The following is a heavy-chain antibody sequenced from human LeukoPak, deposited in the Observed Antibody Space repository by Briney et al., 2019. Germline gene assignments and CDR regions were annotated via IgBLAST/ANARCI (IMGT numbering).Heavy chain of an antibody. Sequence: PGGSLRLSCAASGFTFSDYYMSWIRQAPGKGLEWVSYISTSGNTIYYADSVKGRFTISRDNAKNSLYLQMNSLRADDTAVYYCARGCSGSTKIFDYWGQGTLVTVSS. CDR1: GFTFSDYY. CDR2: ISTSGNTI. CDR3: ARGCSGSTKIFDY. V-gene: IGHV3-11*01. D-gene: IGHD5-18*01. J-gene: IGHJ4*02.